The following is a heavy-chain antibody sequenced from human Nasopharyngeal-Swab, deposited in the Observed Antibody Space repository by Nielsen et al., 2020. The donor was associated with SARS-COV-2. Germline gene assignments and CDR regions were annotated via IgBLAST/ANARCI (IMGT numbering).Heavy chain of an antibody. Sequence: RRSLRLSCAASRLTFSSYAMSWVRHAPGKGLEWVSAIRGSGGRTYYADSGKGRFTIPRDNSKNTLYLQMNSLRAEDTAVYYCAKGPGDFWSADYWGQGTLVTVSS. CDR2: IRGSGGRT. D-gene: IGHD3-3*01. J-gene: IGHJ4*02. CDR1: RLTFSSYA. CDR3: AKGPGDFWSADY. V-gene: IGHV3-23*01.